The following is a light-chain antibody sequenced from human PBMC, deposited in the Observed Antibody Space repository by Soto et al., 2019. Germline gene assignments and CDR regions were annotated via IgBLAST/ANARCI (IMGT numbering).Light chain of an antibody. CDR2: DAS. V-gene: IGKV3-11*01. CDR3: QQRSNWPIT. Sequence: EIVLTQSPATLSLSPGERATLSCRASQSVSSYLAWYQHKPGQAPRLFIYDASNRATGIPARFSGSGSGTDFTLTISSLEPEDFAVYYCQQRSNWPITFGQGTRLEIK. CDR1: QSVSSY. J-gene: IGKJ5*01.